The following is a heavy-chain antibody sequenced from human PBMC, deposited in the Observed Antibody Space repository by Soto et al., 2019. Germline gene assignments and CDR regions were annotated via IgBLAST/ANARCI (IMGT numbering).Heavy chain of an antibody. V-gene: IGHV3-23*01. Sequence: GGSLRLSCAASGFTFSSYAMSWVRQAPEKGLEWVSTITTSGATTYYADSVRGRFTISRDNSNNTLYLQMNSLRADDTAVYYCAKSLFGGWYYGMDVWGQGTTVTVSS. CDR3: AKSLFGGWYYGMDV. CDR2: ITTSGATT. J-gene: IGHJ6*02. CDR1: GFTFSSYA. D-gene: IGHD2-15*01.